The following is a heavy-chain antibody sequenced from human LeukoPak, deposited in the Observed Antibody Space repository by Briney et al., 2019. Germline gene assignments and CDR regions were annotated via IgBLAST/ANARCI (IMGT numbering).Heavy chain of an antibody. CDR1: GYRFSIYW. CDR3: ARTGAAAVQPGDY. CDR2: IYPGDSDT. V-gene: IGHV5-51*01. J-gene: IGHJ4*02. D-gene: IGHD6-13*01. Sequence: GESLKISCKGSGYRFSIYWIAWVRQMPGKGLEWLGIIYPGDSDTRYSPSFQGQVTISADKSISTAYLQWSSLKASDTAMYYCARTGAAAVQPGDYWGQGTLVTVSS.